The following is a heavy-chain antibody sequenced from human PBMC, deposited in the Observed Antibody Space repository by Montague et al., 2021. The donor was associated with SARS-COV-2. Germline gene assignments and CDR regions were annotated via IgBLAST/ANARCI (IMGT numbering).Heavy chain of an antibody. CDR1: GGSISSGGYY. V-gene: IGHV4-31*03. Sequence: TLSLTCTVSGGSISSGGYYWSWIRQHPGKGLEWIGYIYYSGGTYYNPSLKSRVTISVDTSKNQFSLKLSSVTAADTAVYYCAREKRHYCSSTSCYDNYYYYYGMDVWGQGTTVTVSS. D-gene: IGHD2-2*01. J-gene: IGHJ6*02. CDR2: IYYSGGT. CDR3: AREKRHYCSSTSCYDNYYYYYGMDV.